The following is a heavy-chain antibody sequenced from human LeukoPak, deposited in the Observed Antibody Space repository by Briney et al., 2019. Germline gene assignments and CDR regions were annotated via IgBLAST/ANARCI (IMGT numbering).Heavy chain of an antibody. Sequence: PGGSLRLSCAASGFTFSRYNLNWVRQAPGKGLEWVSYISSSSSTIYYADSVKGRFTISRDNAKTSLYLQMNSLRDEDTAVYYCVRMTHSGSYYFDYWGQGTLVTVSS. D-gene: IGHD1-26*01. J-gene: IGHJ4*02. V-gene: IGHV3-48*02. CDR2: ISSSSSTI. CDR3: VRMTHSGSYYFDY. CDR1: GFTFSRYN.